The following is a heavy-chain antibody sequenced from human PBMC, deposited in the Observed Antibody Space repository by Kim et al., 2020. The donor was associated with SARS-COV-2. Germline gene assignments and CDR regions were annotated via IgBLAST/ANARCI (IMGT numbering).Heavy chain of an antibody. D-gene: IGHD2-15*01. Sequence: SVKVSCKTSGGSFTSFALNWVRQAPGHGLEWLGAIIPMCGTAKYSQKFQGRVTITADESTTTAYMDLSGLTSEDTAMYYCASAGSGGSFRINWVSWGQG. J-gene: IGHJ5*02. CDR2: IIPMCGTA. CDR3: ASAGSGGSFRINWVS. V-gene: IGHV1-69*13. CDR1: GGSFTSFA.